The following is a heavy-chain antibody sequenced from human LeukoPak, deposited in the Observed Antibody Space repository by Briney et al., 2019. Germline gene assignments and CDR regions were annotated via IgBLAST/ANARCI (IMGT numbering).Heavy chain of an antibody. V-gene: IGHV4-34*01. Sequence: SETLSLTCAVYGGSFSGYFWSWIRQPPGKGLEWIGEIGHSGTTNYNPSLKSRVTISVDTSKNQFSLKLNSVTAADTAVYYCAREEYDSSGYLGYWGQGTLVTVSS. J-gene: IGHJ4*02. CDR3: AREEYDSSGYLGY. CDR1: GGSFSGYF. D-gene: IGHD3-22*01. CDR2: IGHSGTT.